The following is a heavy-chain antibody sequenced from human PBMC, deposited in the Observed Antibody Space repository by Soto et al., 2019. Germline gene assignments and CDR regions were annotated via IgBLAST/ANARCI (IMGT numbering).Heavy chain of an antibody. CDR1: GYTFINFD. D-gene: IGHD6-13*01. J-gene: IGHJ5*02. Sequence: QVQLMQSGAEVKEPGASVRVSCKASGYTFINFDISWVRQATGQGLEWMGWMNPGSGKTGYASKFQGRVTMTRDASTSTAHLELSSLTSEDTEIYYCARMASAGTLNWFDPWGQGSLVTVS. CDR2: MNPGSGKT. CDR3: ARMASAGTLNWFDP. V-gene: IGHV1-8*02.